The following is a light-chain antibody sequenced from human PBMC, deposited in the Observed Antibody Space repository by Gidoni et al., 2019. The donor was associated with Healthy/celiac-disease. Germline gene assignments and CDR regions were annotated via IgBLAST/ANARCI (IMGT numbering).Light chain of an antibody. CDR1: SSDVGGYNY. Sequence: QSALTQPASVSGSPGQSITISCTGTSSDVGGYNYLSWYQQHPGKAPKLMIYEVSNRPSGVSNRFSGSKSGNTASLTISGLQAEDEADYYGSSYTSSSTLYVFGTGTNVTVL. CDR3: SSYTSSSTLYV. CDR2: EVS. J-gene: IGLJ1*01. V-gene: IGLV2-14*01.